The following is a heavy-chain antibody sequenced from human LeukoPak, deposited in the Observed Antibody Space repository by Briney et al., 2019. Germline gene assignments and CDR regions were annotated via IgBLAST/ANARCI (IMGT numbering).Heavy chain of an antibody. CDR3: ASTVDTAMDYYFDY. CDR1: GYTFTSYA. D-gene: IGHD5-18*01. CDR2: IIPILGIA. Sequence: SVKVSCKASGYTFTSYAISWVRQAPGQGLEWMGRIIPILGIANYAQKFQGRVTITADKSTSTAYMELSSLRSEDTAVYYCASTVDTAMDYYFDYWGQGTLVTVSS. V-gene: IGHV1-69*04. J-gene: IGHJ4*02.